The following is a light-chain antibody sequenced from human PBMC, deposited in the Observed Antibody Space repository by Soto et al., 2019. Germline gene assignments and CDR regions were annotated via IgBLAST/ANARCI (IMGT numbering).Light chain of an antibody. Sequence: QPLLTQPRSVSGSPGQSVTISCTGTSSDVGGYNYVSWYQLHPGTAPKLMIYDVSKRPSGVPDRFSGSKSGNTASLTISGLQAEDEADYYCCSYAGSYTWVFGGGTKLTVL. V-gene: IGLV2-11*01. J-gene: IGLJ3*02. CDR1: SSDVGGYNY. CDR2: DVS. CDR3: CSYAGSYTWV.